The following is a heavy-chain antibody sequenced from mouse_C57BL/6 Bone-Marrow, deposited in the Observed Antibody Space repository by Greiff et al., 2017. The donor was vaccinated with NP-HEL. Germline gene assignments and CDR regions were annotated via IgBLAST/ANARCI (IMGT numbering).Heavy chain of an antibody. CDR2: ISSGGSYT. J-gene: IGHJ4*01. Sequence: EVQVVESGGDLVKPGGSLKLSCAASGFTFSSYGMSWVRQTPDKRLEWVATISSGGSYTYYPDSVKGRFTISRDNAKNTLYLQMSSLKSEDTAMYYYASLIYYYGSSYKVGAMDYWGQGTSVTVSS. D-gene: IGHD1-1*01. CDR3: ASLIYYYGSSYKVGAMDY. CDR1: GFTFSSYG. V-gene: IGHV5-6*01.